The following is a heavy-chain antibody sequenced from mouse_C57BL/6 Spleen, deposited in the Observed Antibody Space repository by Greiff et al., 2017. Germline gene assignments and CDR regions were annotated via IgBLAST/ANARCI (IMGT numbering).Heavy chain of an antibody. CDR2: INYDGSST. Sequence: EVQLVESEGGLVQPGSSMKLSCTASGFTFSDYYMAWVRQVPEKGLEWVANINYDGSSTYYLDSLKSRFIISRDNAKNILYLQMSSLKSEDTATYYCAREGGYGSSYWYFDVWGTGTTVTVSS. CDR3: AREGGYGSSYWYFDV. D-gene: IGHD1-1*01. V-gene: IGHV5-16*01. J-gene: IGHJ1*03. CDR1: GFTFSDYY.